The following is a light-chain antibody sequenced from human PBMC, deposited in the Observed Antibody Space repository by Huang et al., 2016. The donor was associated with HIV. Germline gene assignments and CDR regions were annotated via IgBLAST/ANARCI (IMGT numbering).Light chain of an antibody. CDR2: DTS. J-gene: IGKJ5*01. Sequence: EIVLTQSPVTLSLSPGERATLSCRASQPLSDSLAWYQHKPGQAPRLLIYDTSNRASDIPARFSGDGSGTDFSLTISSLEPEDFAVYYCQQRSNLITFGQGTRLGIK. CDR1: QPLSDS. V-gene: IGKV3-11*01. CDR3: QQRSNLIT.